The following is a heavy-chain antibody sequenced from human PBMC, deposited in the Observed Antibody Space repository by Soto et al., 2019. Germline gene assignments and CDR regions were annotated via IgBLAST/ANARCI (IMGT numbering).Heavy chain of an antibody. CDR1: GFTFTNSA. CDR3: GRYSSGPRGFAY. J-gene: IGHJ4*02. Sequence: SVKVSCKASGFTFTNSAVQWVRQARGQRLEWIGWIVVGNGNTKYSQKFQGRVTITRDTSASTAYMELGSLRSEDTAVYYCGRYSSGPRGFAYWGQGPLVTVSS. V-gene: IGHV1-58*01. D-gene: IGHD6-19*01. CDR2: IVVGNGNT.